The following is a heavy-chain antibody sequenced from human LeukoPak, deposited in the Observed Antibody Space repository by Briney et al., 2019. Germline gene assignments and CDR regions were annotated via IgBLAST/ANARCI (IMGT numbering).Heavy chain of an antibody. J-gene: IGHJ4*02. CDR3: ARDATYYDILTGYYTPIYYFDY. V-gene: IGHV1-8*01. CDR1: GYTFTSYD. D-gene: IGHD3-9*01. CDR2: MNPNSGNT. Sequence: ASVKVSCKASGYTFTSYDTNWVRQATGQGLEWMGWMNPNSGNTGYAQKFQGRVTMTRNTSISTAYMELSSLRSEDTAVYYCARDATYYDILTGYYTPIYYFDYWGQGTLVTVSS.